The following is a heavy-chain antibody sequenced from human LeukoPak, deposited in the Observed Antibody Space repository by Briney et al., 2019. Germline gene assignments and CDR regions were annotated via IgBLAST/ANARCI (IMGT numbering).Heavy chain of an antibody. J-gene: IGHJ4*02. CDR2: ISGGSSYK. D-gene: IGHD3-10*01. V-gene: IGHV3-11*06. Sequence: PGGSLRLSCAASGFTFCDYYINWIRQAPGKGLEWVSYISGGSSYKKYADSVKGRFTISRDNSKDTLYLQMNSLRAEDTAVYYCARDADGVVDYWGQGTLVTVSS. CDR3: ARDADGVVDY. CDR1: GFTFCDYY.